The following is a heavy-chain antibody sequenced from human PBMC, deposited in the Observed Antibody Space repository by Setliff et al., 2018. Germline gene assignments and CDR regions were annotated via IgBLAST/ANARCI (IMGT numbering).Heavy chain of an antibody. D-gene: IGHD3-9*01. CDR3: ATALRYFDWLSPYYYYYYYMDV. Sequence: ASVKVSCKASGGTFSSYAISWVRQAPGQGLEWMGGIIPIFGTANYAQKFQGRVTITADKSTSTAYMELSSLSSEDTAVYYCATALRYFDWLSPYYYYYYYMDVWGKGTTVTVSS. CDR1: GGTFSSYA. CDR2: IIPIFGTA. J-gene: IGHJ6*03. V-gene: IGHV1-69*06.